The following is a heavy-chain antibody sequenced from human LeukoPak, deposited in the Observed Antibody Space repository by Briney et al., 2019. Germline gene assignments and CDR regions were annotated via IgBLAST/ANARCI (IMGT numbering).Heavy chain of an antibody. J-gene: IGHJ4*02. CDR3: ARGYYDSSGYSFDY. V-gene: IGHV3-33*01. D-gene: IGHD3-22*01. CDR1: GFTFSSYG. Sequence: GGSLRLSCAASGFTFSSYGMHWVRQAPGKGLEWVAVIWYDGSNKYYADSVKGRSTISRDNSKNTLYLQMNSLRAEDTAVYYCARGYYDSSGYSFDYWGQGTLVTVSS. CDR2: IWYDGSNK.